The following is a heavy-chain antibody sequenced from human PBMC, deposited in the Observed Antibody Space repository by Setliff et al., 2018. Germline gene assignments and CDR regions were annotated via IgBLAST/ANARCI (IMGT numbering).Heavy chain of an antibody. CDR2: IMPIFGSP. D-gene: IGHD3-10*01. J-gene: IGHJ6*02. Sequence: VKVSCKASGGTFSSYAISWVRQAPGQGLEWIGGIMPIFGSPDYAQKFQGRVXXTADEPTTTAHMELTSLTSEDTAVYYCASWRGKGTFGGNYYYGTDVWGQGTTVTVSS. CDR1: GGTFSSYA. CDR3: ASWRGKGTFGGNYYYGTDV. V-gene: IGHV1-69*13.